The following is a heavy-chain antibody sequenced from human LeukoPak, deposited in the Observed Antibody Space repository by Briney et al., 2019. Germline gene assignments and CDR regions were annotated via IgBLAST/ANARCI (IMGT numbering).Heavy chain of an antibody. J-gene: IGHJ3*01. CDR3: ARVAASGTALDTFDD. CDR1: GYFISSGYY. V-gene: IGHV4-38-2*01. D-gene: IGHD6-13*01. Sequence: PSETLSLTRAVSGYFISSGYYWGWIRQPPGKGLEWIGSIYHSGSTYFNPSLKSRVTISVDTSKNQFSLTLSSVTAADTAVYFCARVAASGTALDTFDDWSQGTMATVSS. CDR2: IYHSGST.